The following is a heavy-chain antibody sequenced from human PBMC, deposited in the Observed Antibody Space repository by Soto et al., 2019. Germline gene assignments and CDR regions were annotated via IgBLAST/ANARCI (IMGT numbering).Heavy chain of an antibody. Sequence: GGSLRLSCAASGFTFGASALQWVRQASGKGLEWLGRIGSKGETYATAYAASVKGRFTISRDDSKNTAYLQMNSLRAEDTAVYYCVMAAAGTGYFDYWGQGTLVTVSS. CDR2: IGSKGETYAT. CDR3: VMAAAGTGYFDY. CDR1: GFTFGASA. D-gene: IGHD6-13*01. V-gene: IGHV3-73*01. J-gene: IGHJ4*02.